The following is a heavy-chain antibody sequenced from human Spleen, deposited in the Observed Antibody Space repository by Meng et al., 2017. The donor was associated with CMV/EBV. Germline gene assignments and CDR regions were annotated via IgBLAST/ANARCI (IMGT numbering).Heavy chain of an antibody. CDR3: ARDREDDMDV. V-gene: IGHV1-2*02. CDR2: INPNSGGT. J-gene: IGHJ6*02. CDR1: GGTFSRYA. Sequence: ASVKVSCKASGGTFSRYAISWVRQAPGQGLEWMGWINPNSGGTNYAQKFQGRVTMTRDTSISTAYMELSGLTSDDTALYYCARDREDDMDVWGQGTTVTVSS.